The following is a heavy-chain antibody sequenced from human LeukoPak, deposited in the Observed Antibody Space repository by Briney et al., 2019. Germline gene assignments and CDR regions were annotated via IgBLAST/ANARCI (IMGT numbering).Heavy chain of an antibody. CDR1: GYTFTSYY. D-gene: IGHD3-3*01. J-gene: IGHJ4*02. V-gene: IGHV1-46*01. Sequence: GASVKVSCKASGYTFTSYYMHWVRQAPGQGLEWMGIINPSGGSTSYAQKCQGRVTMTRDTSTSTVYMELSSLRSEDTAVYYCARAYDFWSGYYYFDYWGQGTLVTVSS. CDR2: INPSGGST. CDR3: ARAYDFWSGYYYFDY.